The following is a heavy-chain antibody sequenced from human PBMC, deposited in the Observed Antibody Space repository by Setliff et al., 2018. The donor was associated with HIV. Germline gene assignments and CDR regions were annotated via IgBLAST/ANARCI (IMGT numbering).Heavy chain of an antibody. CDR2: IIPVVDAP. CDR1: GGSFNILG. D-gene: IGHD3-10*01. Sequence: GASVKVSCKASGGSFNILGFTWVRQAPGQGLELVGGIIPVVDAPIYAQRFQGRVVITADKSTGTAYMQLSSLKFEDTAVYYCATRPPGVHGFSIWGQGTMVTVS. V-gene: IGHV1-69*06. CDR3: ATRPPGVHGFSI. J-gene: IGHJ3*02.